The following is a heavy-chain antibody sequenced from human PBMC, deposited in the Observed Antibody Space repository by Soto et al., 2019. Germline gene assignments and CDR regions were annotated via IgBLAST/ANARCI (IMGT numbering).Heavy chain of an antibody. V-gene: IGHV4-59*01. J-gene: IGHJ4*02. CDR3: VGDRSYNSGYWWIDS. CDR2: ISYSGST. Sequence: SETLSLTCTVSDGSISSYYWSWIRQPPGKGLECIGYISYSGSTKYNPSLKNRVTILRDTSKKQFSLKLSSVTAADTAVYYCVGDRSYNSGYWWIDSWGQGILVTVS. D-gene: IGHD3-9*01. CDR1: DGSISSYY.